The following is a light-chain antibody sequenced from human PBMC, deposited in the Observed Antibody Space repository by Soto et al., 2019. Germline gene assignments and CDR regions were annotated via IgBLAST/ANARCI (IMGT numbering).Light chain of an antibody. CDR3: QLANSFPFT. J-gene: IGKJ3*01. CDR1: QGIRSW. CDR2: AAS. Sequence: DIQMTQSPSSVSASVGDRVTITCRASQGIRSWLAWYQQKPGKAPKLLIYAASSLQSGVPSRFSGSGSGTDFILTISSLLPEDFATYYCQLANSFPFTFGPGTKVDIK. V-gene: IGKV1-12*01.